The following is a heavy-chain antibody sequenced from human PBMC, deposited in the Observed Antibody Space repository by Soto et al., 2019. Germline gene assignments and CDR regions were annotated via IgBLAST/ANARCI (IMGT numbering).Heavy chain of an antibody. CDR1: GFTFSNAW. J-gene: IGHJ4*02. CDR3: AKDRVPNDSSGYYSILTDS. D-gene: IGHD3-22*01. V-gene: IGHV3-15*07. Sequence: GGSLRLSCAASGFTFSNAWMNWVRQAPGKGLEWVGRIKSKTDGGTTDYAAPVKGRFTISRDDSKNTLYLQMNSLKTEDTAVYYCAKDRVPNDSSGYYSILTDSWGQGTVVTV. CDR2: IKSKTDGGTT.